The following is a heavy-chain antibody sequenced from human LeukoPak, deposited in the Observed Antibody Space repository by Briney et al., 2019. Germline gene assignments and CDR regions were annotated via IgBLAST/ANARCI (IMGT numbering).Heavy chain of an antibody. D-gene: IGHD1-26*01. CDR3: ARGVGEWQDAFDI. V-gene: IGHV4-39*07. CDR1: GGSISSSSYY. CDR2: IYYSGST. J-gene: IGHJ3*02. Sequence: SETLSLTCTVSGGSISSSSYYWGWIRQPPGKGLEWIGSIYYSGSTYYNPSLKSRVTISVDTSKNQFSLKLSSVTAADTAVYYCARGVGEWQDAFDIWGQGTMVTVSS.